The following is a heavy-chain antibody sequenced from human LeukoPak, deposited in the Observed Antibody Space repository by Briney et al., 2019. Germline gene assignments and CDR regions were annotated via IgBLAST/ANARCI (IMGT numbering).Heavy chain of an antibody. V-gene: IGHV3-48*01. CDR2: ISSSSSTI. CDR3: ARRGTLRWLQSRRGDAFDI. D-gene: IGHD5-24*01. J-gene: IGHJ3*02. CDR1: GFTFSSYS. Sequence: GGSLRLSCAASGFTFSSYSMNWVRQAPGKGLEWVSYISSSSSTIYYADSVKGRFTISRDNAKNSLYLQMNSLRAEDTAVYYCARRGTLRWLQSRRGDAFDIWGQGTMVTVSS.